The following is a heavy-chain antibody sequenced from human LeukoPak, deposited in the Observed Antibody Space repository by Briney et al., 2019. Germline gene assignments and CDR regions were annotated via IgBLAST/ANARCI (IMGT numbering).Heavy chain of an antibody. CDR3: ARHTYTYAKYYYYMDV. CDR2: IYYSGTT. V-gene: IGHV4-39*01. Sequence: PSETLSLTCTVSGGSISDTSHSWGWIRQPPGEGLEWIGSIYYSGTTYYNPSLNSRVTISVDTSKNQFSLELSFVTAADTALYCCARHTYTYAKYYYYMDVWGKGTTVTVSS. CDR1: GGSISDTSHS. J-gene: IGHJ6*03. D-gene: IGHD5-18*01.